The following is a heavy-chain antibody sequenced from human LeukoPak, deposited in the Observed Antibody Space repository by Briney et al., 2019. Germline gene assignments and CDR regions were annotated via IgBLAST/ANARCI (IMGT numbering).Heavy chain of an antibody. J-gene: IGHJ4*02. CDR3: AREVFPTVTTDY. CDR2: IYSGGST. CDR1: GFTVSSNY. Sequence: GGSLRLSCAASGFTVSSNYMSWVRQAPGKGLEWVSVIYSGGSTYYADSVKGRFTISRDNSKNTLYLQMNSLRAEDTAVYYCAREVFPTVTTDYWGQGTLVTVSS. D-gene: IGHD4-17*01. V-gene: IGHV3-53*01.